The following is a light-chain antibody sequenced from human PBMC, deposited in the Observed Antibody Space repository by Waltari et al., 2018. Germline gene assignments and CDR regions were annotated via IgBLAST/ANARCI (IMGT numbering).Light chain of an antibody. Sequence: DIQMTQSPSSLSASVGDRVTITCRASESISRYLSWYQQPPGKPPKLLINSGSSLQGGVPSRFSGGGSGTDFILTISGLQPEEFATYYCQQSQRTPFTFGPGTRVHV. V-gene: IGKV1-39*01. CDR3: QQSQRTPFT. J-gene: IGKJ3*01. CDR1: ESISRY. CDR2: SGS.